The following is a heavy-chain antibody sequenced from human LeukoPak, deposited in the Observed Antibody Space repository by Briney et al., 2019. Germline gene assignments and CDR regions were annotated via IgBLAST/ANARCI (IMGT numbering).Heavy chain of an antibody. Sequence: GGSLRLSCAASGFTFSNHWMSWVRQAPGKGLEWVANIKQDGSEKYYVDSMKGRFTISRDNAKNSLYLQMNSLRAEDTAVYYCASSSREYWGQGTLVTVSS. CDR1: GFTFSNHW. J-gene: IGHJ4*02. CDR3: ASSSREY. CDR2: IKQDGSEK. V-gene: IGHV3-7*01. D-gene: IGHD6-13*01.